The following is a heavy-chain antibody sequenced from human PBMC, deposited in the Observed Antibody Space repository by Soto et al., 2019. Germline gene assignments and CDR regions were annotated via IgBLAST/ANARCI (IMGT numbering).Heavy chain of an antibody. Sequence: EVQLVESGGGLVQPGGSLRLSCAVSGFTLDDYSMDWVRQVPGKGLEWVARSTNKINSYTTEYAASVKGRFTILRDGSQRSLYLQMNSLKSEDTAMYYCARRGSGRYSDYWGQGTLVTVSS. V-gene: IGHV3-72*01. D-gene: IGHD1-26*01. CDR2: STNKINSYTT. CDR1: GFTLDDYS. J-gene: IGHJ4*02. CDR3: ARRGSGRYSDY.